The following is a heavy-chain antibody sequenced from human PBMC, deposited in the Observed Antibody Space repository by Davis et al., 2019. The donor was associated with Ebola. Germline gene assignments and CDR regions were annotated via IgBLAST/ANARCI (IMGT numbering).Heavy chain of an antibody. Sequence: PGGSLRLSCKGSGYSFTSYWIGCVRQMPGKGLEWMGIIYPGDSDTRYSPSFQGQVTISADKSISTAYLQWSSLKASDTAMYYCARHSSGWLDAFDIWGQGTMVTVSS. D-gene: IGHD6-19*01. CDR3: ARHSSGWLDAFDI. CDR2: IYPGDSDT. J-gene: IGHJ3*02. V-gene: IGHV5-51*01. CDR1: GYSFTSYW.